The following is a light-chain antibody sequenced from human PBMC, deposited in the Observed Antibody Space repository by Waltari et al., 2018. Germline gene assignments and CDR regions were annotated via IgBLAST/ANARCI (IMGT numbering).Light chain of an antibody. CDR3: QTWDSSSYV. CDR1: KLVDKY. Sequence: SYELTQPPSVSVSPGQAVSITCSGNKLVDKYVNCYQQKAGQSPVLVIYEDTKRPSGIPGRLSASNSGNTATLTISETQAMDEADYYCQTWDSSSYVFGTGTTVTVL. V-gene: IGLV3-1*01. J-gene: IGLJ1*01. CDR2: EDT.